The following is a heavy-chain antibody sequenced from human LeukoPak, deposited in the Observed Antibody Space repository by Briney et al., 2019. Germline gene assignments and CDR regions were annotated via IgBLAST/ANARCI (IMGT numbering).Heavy chain of an antibody. D-gene: IGHD3-10*02. J-gene: IGHJ4*02. V-gene: IGHV4-59*01. CDR3: ARSTGSTMFIDY. CDR1: GGSISSYY. CDR2: IYYSGST. Sequence: SEALSLTCTVSGGSISSYYWSWIRQPPGKGLEWIGYIYYSGSTNYNPSLKSRVTISVDTSKNQFSPKLSSVTAADTAVYYCARSTGSTMFIDYWGQGTLVTVSS.